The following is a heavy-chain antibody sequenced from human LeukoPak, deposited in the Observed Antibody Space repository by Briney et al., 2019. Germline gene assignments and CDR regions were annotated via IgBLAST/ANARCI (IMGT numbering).Heavy chain of an antibody. CDR3: ARESGLGYFEAALWGAFDI. CDR2: INPSGAGT. D-gene: IGHD3-9*01. J-gene: IGHJ3*02. Sequence: ASVKVSCKASGYTFTRYYVHWVRQAPGQGLEWMGIINPSGAGTTYAQNFQGRVTMTRDTSTSTVYMDLSSLRSEDTAVYYCARESGLGYFEAALWGAFDIWGQGTMVTVSS. CDR1: GYTFTRYY. V-gene: IGHV1-46*01.